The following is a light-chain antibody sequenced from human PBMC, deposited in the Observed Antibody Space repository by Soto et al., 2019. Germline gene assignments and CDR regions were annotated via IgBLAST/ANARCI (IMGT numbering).Light chain of an antibody. CDR3: QQSYSNPLT. V-gene: IGKV3-15*01. Sequence: EVVMTQSPATLSVSPGERATLSCRASQSVSSNLAWYQQKPGQAPRLLIYGASPRATGIPARFSGSGSGTEFTLTISSLQSEDFATYYCQQSYSNPLTFGGGTKVDIK. CDR2: GAS. J-gene: IGKJ4*01. CDR1: QSVSSN.